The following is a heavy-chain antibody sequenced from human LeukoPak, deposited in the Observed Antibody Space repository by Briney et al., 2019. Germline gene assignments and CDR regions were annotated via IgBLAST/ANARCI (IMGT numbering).Heavy chain of an antibody. Sequence: QPGGSLRLSCAASGFTFNIYAMSWVRQTPGKGLEWVSTIGNTETYYADSVKGRFTISRDNSRNTLYLQMKSLRAEDTAMYYCAKDSIDHNGVYDAFDVWGQGTMFTVSS. J-gene: IGHJ3*01. CDR2: IGNTET. D-gene: IGHD1-1*01. CDR1: GFTFNIYA. V-gene: IGHV3-23*01. CDR3: AKDSIDHNGVYDAFDV.